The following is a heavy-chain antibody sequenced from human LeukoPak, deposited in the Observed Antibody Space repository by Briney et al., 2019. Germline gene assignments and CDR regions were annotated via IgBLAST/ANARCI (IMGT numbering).Heavy chain of an antibody. CDR1: GYTFTSYY. CDR2: LNPSGGST. Sequence: GASVKVSCKASGYTFTSYYMHGVRQAAGQGLEWMGLLNPSGGSTSYAQKFQGRVTMTRDTSTSTVYMELSSLRSEHTAVYYCARANKLGNVVLPFYWGQGTLVTVSS. CDR3: ARANKLGNVVLPFY. V-gene: IGHV1-46*01. J-gene: IGHJ4*02. D-gene: IGHD7-27*01.